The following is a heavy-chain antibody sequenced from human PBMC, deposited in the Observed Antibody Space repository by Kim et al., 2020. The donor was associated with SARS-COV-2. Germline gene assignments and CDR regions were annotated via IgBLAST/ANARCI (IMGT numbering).Heavy chain of an antibody. J-gene: IGHJ4*02. CDR3: AKDFGSSGTENDY. Sequence: GGSLRLSCAASGFTFSSYGMHWVRQAPGKGLEWVAVISYDGSNKYYADSVKGRFTISRDNSKNTLNLQMNSLRAEDTAVYYCAKDFGSSGTENDYWGQGTLVTVSS. CDR2: ISYDGSNK. CDR1: GFTFSSYG. D-gene: IGHD3-22*01. V-gene: IGHV3-30*18.